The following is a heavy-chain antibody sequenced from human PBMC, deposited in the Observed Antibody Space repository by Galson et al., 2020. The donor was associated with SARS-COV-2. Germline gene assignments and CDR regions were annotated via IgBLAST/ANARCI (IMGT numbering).Heavy chain of an antibody. CDR1: GAPIIGPA. J-gene: IGHJ6*03. V-gene: IGHV4-59*11. Sequence: SELLSLPCSVPGAPIIGPAWSWTRQPPGKGLEWFGYIYYNGRTDYNPSLKSRVTMSMDTSKNQVSLKLKSVTTADTAVYYCARVNWDISAEDKYYYMDVWGKGTTVTVSS. D-gene: IGHD2-15*01. CDR3: ARVNWDISAEDKYYYMDV. CDR2: IYYNGRT.